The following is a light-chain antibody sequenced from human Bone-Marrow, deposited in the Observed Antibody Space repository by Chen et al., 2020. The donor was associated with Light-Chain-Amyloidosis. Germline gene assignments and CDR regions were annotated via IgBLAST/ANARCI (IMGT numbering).Light chain of an antibody. Sequence: QSALTQPASVSGSPGQSITIAGTGTSSDVGVDNHVSWYQQHPEKAPKLMIYEFINRPSWLPDRFSGSKSDDAASLTISGLQTDDEADYFCSSYTITNTLGFGSGTRVTVL. V-gene: IGLV2-14*01. CDR2: EFI. J-gene: IGLJ1*01. CDR3: SSYTITNTLG. CDR1: SSDVGVDNH.